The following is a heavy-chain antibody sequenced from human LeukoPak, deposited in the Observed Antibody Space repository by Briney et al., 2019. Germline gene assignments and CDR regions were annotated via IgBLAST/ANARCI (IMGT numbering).Heavy chain of an antibody. CDR2: ISGSGGST. CDR1: GFTFSSYA. CDR3: AKDYCGGDCYPYYFDY. J-gene: IGHJ4*02. Sequence: RGSLRLSCAASGFTFSSYAMSWVRQAPGKGLEWVSAISGSGGSTYYADSVKGRFTISRDNSKNTLYLQMNSLRAEDTAVYYCAKDYCGGDCYPYYFDYWGQGTLVTVSS. D-gene: IGHD2-21*01. V-gene: IGHV3-23*01.